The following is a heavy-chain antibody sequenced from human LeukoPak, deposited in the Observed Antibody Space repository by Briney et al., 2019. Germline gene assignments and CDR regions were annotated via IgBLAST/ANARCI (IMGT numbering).Heavy chain of an antibody. V-gene: IGHV3-23*01. CDR2: ICVSGGDT. CDR3: ARCARTREGGSGWCNWFDP. CDR1: GFTFSVYA. D-gene: IGHD6-19*01. J-gene: IGHJ5*02. Sequence: PGGSLRLSPAASGFTFSVYAFNWVRQAPRKGLEWVSSICVSGGDTFYADSVKGRFTISRDNPKNTLHVHMNILRAEDTAMYYCARCARTREGGSGWCNWFDPWGQGTLVTVSS.